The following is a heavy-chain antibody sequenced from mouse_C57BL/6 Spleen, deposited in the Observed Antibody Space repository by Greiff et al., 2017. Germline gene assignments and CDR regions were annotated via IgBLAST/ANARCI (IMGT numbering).Heavy chain of an antibody. CDR2: ISDGGSYT. CDR1: GFTFSSYA. V-gene: IGHV5-4*01. D-gene: IGHD2-5*01. Sequence: EVQGVESGGGLVKPGGSLKLSCAASGFTFSSYAMSWVRQTPEKRLEWVATISDGGSYTYYPDNVKGRFTISRDNAKNNLYLQMSHLKSEDTAMYYCARVRTTYYNNSAWFAYWGQGTLVTVSA. J-gene: IGHJ3*01. CDR3: ARVRTTYYNNSAWFAY.